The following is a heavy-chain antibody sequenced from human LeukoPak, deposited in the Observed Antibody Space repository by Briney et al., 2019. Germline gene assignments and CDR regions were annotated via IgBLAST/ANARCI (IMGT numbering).Heavy chain of an antibody. CDR3: ARVLSPSYGSGSPYYYYYMDV. CDR2: IYSGGST. D-gene: IGHD3-10*01. V-gene: IGHV3-66*02. CDR1: GFTVSSNY. Sequence: GGSLRLSCAASGFTVSSNYMSWVRQAPGKGLEWVSVIYSGGSTHYADSVKGRFTISRDNSKNTLYLQMNSLRAEDTAVYYCARVLSPSYGSGSPYYYYYMDVWGKGTTVTVSS. J-gene: IGHJ6*03.